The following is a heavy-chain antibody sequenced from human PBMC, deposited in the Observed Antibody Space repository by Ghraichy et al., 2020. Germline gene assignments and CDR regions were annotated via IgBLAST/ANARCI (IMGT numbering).Heavy chain of an antibody. Sequence: GESLNNSCAASGFTFSDYYMSWIRQAPGKGLEWVSYISSSGSTIYYADSVKGRFTISRDNAKNSLYLQMNSLRAEDTAVYYCARDAGEGYSQYYFDYWGQGTLVTVSS. CDR3: ARDAGEGYSQYYFDY. CDR2: ISSSGSTI. J-gene: IGHJ4*02. V-gene: IGHV3-11*01. D-gene: IGHD5-18*01. CDR1: GFTFSDYY.